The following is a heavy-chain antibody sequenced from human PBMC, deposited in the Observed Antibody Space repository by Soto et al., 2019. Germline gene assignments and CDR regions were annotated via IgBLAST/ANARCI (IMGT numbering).Heavy chain of an antibody. CDR3: AKDAIPTFDFDSTGYFYDY. J-gene: IGHJ4*01. Sequence: PGGSLRLSCAASGFSFSDFGMNWVRQAPGKGLEWVSTIGGSGTYTYYADPVKGRFTVSRDNSRNTVYLHLNSLRAEDTAVYFCAKDAIPTFDFDSTGYFYDYWGHGTLVTVSS. CDR2: IGGSGTYT. V-gene: IGHV3-23*01. D-gene: IGHD3-22*01. CDR1: GFSFSDFG.